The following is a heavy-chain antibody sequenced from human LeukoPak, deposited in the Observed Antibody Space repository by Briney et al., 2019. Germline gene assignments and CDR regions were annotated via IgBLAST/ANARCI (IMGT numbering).Heavy chain of an antibody. CDR2: IYYSGST. Sequence: PSETLSLTCTVSGGSISSYYWSWIRQPPGKGLEWIGYIYYSGSTNYNPSLKSRVTISVDTSKNQFSLKLSSVTAADTAVYYCARDNVFGVHYWGQGTLVTVSS. CDR1: GGSISSYY. D-gene: IGHD3-3*01. CDR3: ARDNVFGVHY. V-gene: IGHV4-59*12. J-gene: IGHJ4*02.